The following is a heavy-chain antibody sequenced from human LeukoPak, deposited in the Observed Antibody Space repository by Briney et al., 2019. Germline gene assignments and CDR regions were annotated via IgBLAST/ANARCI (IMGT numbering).Heavy chain of an antibody. CDR2: INPSGGST. D-gene: IGHD3-22*01. J-gene: IGHJ4*02. V-gene: IGHV1-46*01. Sequence: ASVKVSCKASGGTFSSYAISWVRQAPGQGLEWMGIINPSGGSTSYAQKFQGRVTMTRDTSTSTVYMELSSLRSEDTAVYYCASEIGSYYDSSGYYASNDYWGQGTLVTVSS. CDR1: GGTFSSYA. CDR3: ASEIGSYYDSSGYYASNDY.